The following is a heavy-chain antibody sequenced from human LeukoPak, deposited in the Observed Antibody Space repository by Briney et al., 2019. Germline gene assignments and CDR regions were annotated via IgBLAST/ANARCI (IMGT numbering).Heavy chain of an antibody. D-gene: IGHD2-15*01. Sequence: GGSPRLSCAASGFTFSSYAMSWVRQAPGKGLEWVSAISGSGGSTYYADSVKSRFTISRDNSKNTLYLQMNSLRAEDTAVYYCAKVGGEVAVAATVFDYWGQGTLVTVSS. V-gene: IGHV3-23*01. CDR2: ISGSGGST. CDR1: GFTFSSYA. CDR3: AKVGGEVAVAATVFDY. J-gene: IGHJ4*02.